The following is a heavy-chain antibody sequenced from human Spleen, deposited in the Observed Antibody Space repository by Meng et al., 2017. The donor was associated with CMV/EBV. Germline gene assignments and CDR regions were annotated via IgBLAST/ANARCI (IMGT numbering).Heavy chain of an antibody. J-gene: IGHJ4*02. D-gene: IGHD3-3*01. V-gene: IGHV4-39*01. CDR3: ARLVFGVALIDY. CDR2: IYYSGST. CDR1: GGSISSSSYY. Sequence: SETLSLTCTVSGGSISSSSYYWGWIRQPPGKGLEWIGSIYYSGSTYYNPSLKSRVTISLDTSRNQFSLKLSSVTAADTAVYYCARLVFGVALIDYWGQGTLVTVSS.